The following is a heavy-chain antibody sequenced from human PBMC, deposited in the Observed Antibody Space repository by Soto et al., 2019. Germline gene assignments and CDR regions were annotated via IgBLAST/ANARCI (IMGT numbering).Heavy chain of an antibody. J-gene: IGHJ4*02. CDR3: ARVAWSGYYFGEYYFDY. Sequence: SETLSLTCTVSGGSISSYYWSWIRQPPGKGLEWIGYIYYSGSTNYNPSLKSRVTISVDTSKNQFSLKLSSVTAADTAVYYCARVAWSGYYFGEYYFDYWGQGTLVTVSS. CDR1: GGSISSYY. D-gene: IGHD3-3*01. V-gene: IGHV4-59*01. CDR2: IYYSGST.